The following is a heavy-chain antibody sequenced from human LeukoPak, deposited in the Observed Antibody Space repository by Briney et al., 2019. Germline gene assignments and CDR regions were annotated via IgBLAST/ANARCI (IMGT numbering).Heavy chain of an antibody. V-gene: IGHV1-46*01. D-gene: IGHD6-13*01. CDR1: GNTFSSYY. Sequence: ASVKVSCKASGNTFSSYYMHWVRQAPGQGLEWMGIINPSGGLTFYAQRFEGRVTVTRDTSTSTVHMELSSLRSEDTAVYYCASEGPGTGKYLDYWGQGTLVTVSS. CDR3: ASEGPGTGKYLDY. CDR2: INPSGGLT. J-gene: IGHJ4*02.